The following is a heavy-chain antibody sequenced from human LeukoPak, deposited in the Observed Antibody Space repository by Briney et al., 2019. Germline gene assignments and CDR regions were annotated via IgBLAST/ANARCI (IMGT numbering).Heavy chain of an antibody. CDR2: IGYDGSNK. CDR3: ANEVQH. Sequence: GGSLRLSCAASGFTLSTYGMHWVRQAPGKGLEWVAFIGYDGSNKLYAVSVKGRFTISRDNAKNSLYLQMNSLRAEDTAVYYCANEVQHWGQGTLVTVSS. J-gene: IGHJ1*01. CDR1: GFTLSTYG. V-gene: IGHV3-30*02.